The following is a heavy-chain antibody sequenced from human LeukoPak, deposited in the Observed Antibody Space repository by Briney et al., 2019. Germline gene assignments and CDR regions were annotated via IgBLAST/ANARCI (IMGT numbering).Heavy chain of an antibody. D-gene: IGHD2-21*02. J-gene: IGHJ4*02. CDR2: VKSIRDGGTT. V-gene: IGHV3-15*01. CDR1: GFNFNDAY. Sequence: GGSLRLSCLGSGFNFNDAYMNWVRQAPGKGLEWVGRVKSIRDGGTTDDTAPVKGRFTISRDDSMRTVYLQMNSLKTEDTAVYFCTARVVTTNEFWGQGTLVTVSS. CDR3: TARVVTTNEF.